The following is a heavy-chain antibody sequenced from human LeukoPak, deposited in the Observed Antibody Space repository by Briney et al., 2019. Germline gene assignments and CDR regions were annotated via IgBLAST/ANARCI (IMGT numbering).Heavy chain of an antibody. V-gene: IGHV1-8*01. D-gene: IGHD6-25*01. Sequence: ASVKVSCKASGYTFTSYDINWVRQATGQGLEWMGWMNPNSGNTGYAQKFQGRVTMTRNTSISTAYMELSSLRSEDTAVHYCARMSIGYLTNWFDPWGQGTLVTVSS. CDR1: GYTFTSYD. CDR2: MNPNSGNT. CDR3: ARMSIGYLTNWFDP. J-gene: IGHJ5*02.